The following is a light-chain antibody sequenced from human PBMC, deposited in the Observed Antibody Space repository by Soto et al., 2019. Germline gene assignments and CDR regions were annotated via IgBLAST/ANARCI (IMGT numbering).Light chain of an antibody. J-gene: IGLJ1*01. V-gene: IGLV2-14*01. CDR2: DVS. CDR1: SSDFGANNS. CDR3: NAYTGSSTYV. Sequence: QSALTQPASVSGSPGQSITISCTGTSSDFGANNSVSWYQPNPAKAPKLMIHDVSNRPSWVSHRCSGSKSGNTACLPISGLHDAEEAGYYCNAYTGSSTYVFGTGTKVTVL.